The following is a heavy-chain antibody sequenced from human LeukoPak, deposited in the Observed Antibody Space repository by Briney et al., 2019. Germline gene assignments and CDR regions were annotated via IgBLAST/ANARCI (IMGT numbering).Heavy chain of an antibody. CDR2: IYYSGST. Sequence: SETLSLTCTVSGGSISSDYWSWIRQPPGKGLEWLGYIYYSGSTNYNPSLKSRVTISVDTSKNQFSLKLSSVTAADTAVYYCARGGFGELSSLVFWGQGTLVTVSS. J-gene: IGHJ4*02. V-gene: IGHV4-59*01. D-gene: IGHD3-10*01. CDR1: GGSISSDY. CDR3: ARGGFGELSSLVF.